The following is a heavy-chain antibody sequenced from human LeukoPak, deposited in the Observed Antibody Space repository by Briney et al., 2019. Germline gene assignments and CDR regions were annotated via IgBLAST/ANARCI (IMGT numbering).Heavy chain of an antibody. J-gene: IGHJ3*02. CDR3: ATFEGNDAFDI. CDR1: GYSFTSCW. CDR2: VDPSDSYT. Sequence: GESLKISCKGSGYSFTSCWISWVRQMPGKGLEWMGRVDPSDSYTNYSPSFQGHVTISADKSISTAYLQWSSLKASDTAMYYCATFEGNDAFDIWGQGTMVTVSS. V-gene: IGHV5-10-1*01.